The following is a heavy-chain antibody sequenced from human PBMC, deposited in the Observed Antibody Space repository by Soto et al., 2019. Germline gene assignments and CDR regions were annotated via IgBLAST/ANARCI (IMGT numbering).Heavy chain of an antibody. V-gene: IGHV1-69*01. CDR3: ARDGGRHSGGIDF. J-gene: IGHJ4*02. Sequence: QVQLVQSGAEVKKPGSSVKVSCKASGGTFSSYSINWVRQAPGQGLEWMGEIIPIFGTANNAQKFQSRVTITADESTSTAYMELSSLRSEDTAVYYCARDGGRHSGGIDFWGQGTLVTVSS. CDR2: IIPIFGTA. CDR1: GGTFSSYS. D-gene: IGHD1-26*01.